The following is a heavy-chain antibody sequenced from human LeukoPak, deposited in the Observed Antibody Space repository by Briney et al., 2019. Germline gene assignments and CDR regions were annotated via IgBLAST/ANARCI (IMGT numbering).Heavy chain of an antibody. J-gene: IGHJ4*02. V-gene: IGHV3-48*02. CDR3: ARAYSSSWYEGSLDY. D-gene: IGHD6-13*01. CDR2: ISSSSSTI. Sequence: GGSLRLSCAASGFTFSSYSMNWVRQAPGKGLEWVSYISSSSSTIYYADSVKGRFTISRDNAKSSLYLQMNSLRDEDTAVYYCARAYSSSWYEGSLDYWGQGTLVTVSS. CDR1: GFTFSSYS.